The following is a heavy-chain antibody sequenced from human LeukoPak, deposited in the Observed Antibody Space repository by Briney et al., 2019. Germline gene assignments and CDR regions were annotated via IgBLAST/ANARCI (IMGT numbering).Heavy chain of an antibody. CDR3: AKNGDRGAYCSGGSCYPYYYYNMDV. CDR2: VSGSGGST. Sequence: PGGSLRLSCAASGFTFSSYAMSWVHQAPGKGLEWVSGVSGSGGSTYYADSVKGRFTISRDNSKNTLYLQMNSLRAEDTAVYYCAKNGDRGAYCSGGSCYPYYYYNMDVWGKGTTVTISS. D-gene: IGHD2-15*01. CDR1: GFTFSSYA. V-gene: IGHV3-23*01. J-gene: IGHJ6*03.